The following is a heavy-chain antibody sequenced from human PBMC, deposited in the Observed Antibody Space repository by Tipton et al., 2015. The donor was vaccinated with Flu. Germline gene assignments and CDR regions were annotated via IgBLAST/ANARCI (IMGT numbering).Heavy chain of an antibody. J-gene: IGHJ4*02. V-gene: IGHV3-23*01. CDR3: AKDPYYGSGSYYKGPFDY. Sequence: SLRLSCAASGFTFSSYAMSWVRQAPGKGLEWVSAISGSGGSTYYADSVKGRFTISRDNSKNTLYLQMNSLRAEDTAVYYCAKDPYYGSGSYYKGPFDYWGQGTLVTVSS. CDR2: ISGSGGST. D-gene: IGHD3-10*01. CDR1: GFTFSSYA.